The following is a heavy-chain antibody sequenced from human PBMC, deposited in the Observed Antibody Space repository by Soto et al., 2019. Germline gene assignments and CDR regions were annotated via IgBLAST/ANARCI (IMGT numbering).Heavy chain of an antibody. Sequence: PSQTLSLTCAISGDSVSSNSAAWNWIRQSPSRGLEWLGRTYYRSKWYNDYAVSVKSRITINPDTSKNQFSLQLNSVTPEDTAVYYCARVQLYYNDISGRPLNAFDIWGQGTMVTVSS. CDR3: ARVQLYYNDISGRPLNAFDI. CDR2: TYYRSKWYN. CDR1: GDSVSSNSAA. J-gene: IGHJ3*02. V-gene: IGHV6-1*01. D-gene: IGHD3-22*01.